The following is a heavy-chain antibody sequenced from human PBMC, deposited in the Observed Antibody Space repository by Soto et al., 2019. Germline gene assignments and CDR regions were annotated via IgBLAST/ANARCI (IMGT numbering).Heavy chain of an antibody. J-gene: IGHJ3*02. CDR1: GYSFTSYW. D-gene: IGHD2-15*01. CDR3: ARRYYGSGGSYDAFDI. V-gene: IGHV5-51*01. Sequence: PGESLKISCKGSGYSFTSYWIGWVRQMPGKGLEWMGIIYPGDSDTRYSPSFQGQVTISADKSISTAYLQWSSLKASDTAMYYCARRYYGSGGSYDAFDIWGQGTMVTVSS. CDR2: IYPGDSDT.